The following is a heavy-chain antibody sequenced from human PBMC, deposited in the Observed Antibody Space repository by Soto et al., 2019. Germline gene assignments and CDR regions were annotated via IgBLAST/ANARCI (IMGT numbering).Heavy chain of an antibody. D-gene: IGHD3-16*02. Sequence: QVQLVQSGAEVKKPGSSVKVSCKASGGTFSSYAISWVRQAPGQGLEWMGGIIPIFGTANYAQKFQGRVTMTADESTSTADMELSSLRSEDTAVYYCARSFYDYVWGSYPDFDYWGQGTLVTVSS. CDR3: ARSFYDYVWGSYPDFDY. CDR2: IIPIFGTA. CDR1: GGTFSSYA. V-gene: IGHV1-69*12. J-gene: IGHJ4*02.